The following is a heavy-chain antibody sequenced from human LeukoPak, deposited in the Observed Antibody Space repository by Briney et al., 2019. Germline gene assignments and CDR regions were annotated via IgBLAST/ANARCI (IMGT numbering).Heavy chain of an antibody. D-gene: IGHD4-17*01. CDR1: GFTFSSYA. CDR3: ARGGYGDPFDY. Sequence: XGGSXXLSCAASGFTFSSYAXHWVRQAPGKXXEYVSAISSNGGSTYYANSVKGRFTISRDNSKNTLYLQMGSLRAEDMAVYYCARGGYGDPFDYWGQGTLVTVSS. CDR2: ISSNGGST. V-gene: IGHV3-64*01. J-gene: IGHJ4*02.